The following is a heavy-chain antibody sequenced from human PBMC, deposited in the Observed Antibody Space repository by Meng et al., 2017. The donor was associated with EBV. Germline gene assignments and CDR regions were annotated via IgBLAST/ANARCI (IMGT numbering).Heavy chain of an antibody. CDR3: WGDLNYGSY. CDR2: VETKTSKYAT. V-gene: IGHV3-73*01. CDR1: GFIFRDPA. J-gene: IGHJ4*02. D-gene: IGHD3-16*01. Sequence: VRLGEAGGGFVQPGGALKPSCGAFGFIFRDPAMHWVRQASGKGLEWVGRVETKTSKYATAYAASVKGRFSVSRDDSKNMVFLEMNSLKTEDTARYYCWGDLNYGSYWGQGTLVTVSS.